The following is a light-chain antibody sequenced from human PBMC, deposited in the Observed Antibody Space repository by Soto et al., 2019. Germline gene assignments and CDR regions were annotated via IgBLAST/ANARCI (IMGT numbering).Light chain of an antibody. Sequence: QSVLTQPASVSASPGQSITISCTGTSSDVGGSNFVSWYQQHPGKPPKLIIYDVATRPSGVSNRFSGAKSGSTASLIISRLQTEDEADYYGGSFTSSTSYVFGSGTKLTVL. CDR2: DVA. V-gene: IGLV2-14*03. J-gene: IGLJ1*01. CDR3: GSFTSSTSYV. CDR1: SSDVGGSNF.